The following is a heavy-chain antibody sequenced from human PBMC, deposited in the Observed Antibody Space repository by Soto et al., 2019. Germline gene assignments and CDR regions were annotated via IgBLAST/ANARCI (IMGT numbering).Heavy chain of an antibody. J-gene: IGHJ4*01. CDR3: ARQIGGDRWYLDH. CDR1: GGSISSGDYW. V-gene: IGHV4-39*01. D-gene: IGHD2-21*02. CDR2: VSYSWNT. Sequence: QLQLQGSGPGLVKPAETLSLTCTVSGGSISSGDYWWAWIRQHPGKGLEWSGIVSYSWNTHYSPSLRSRVAISVDCSKNQFSLRMGSLTAAEKAVYYCARQIGGDRWYLDHWGHGTLVPVSS.